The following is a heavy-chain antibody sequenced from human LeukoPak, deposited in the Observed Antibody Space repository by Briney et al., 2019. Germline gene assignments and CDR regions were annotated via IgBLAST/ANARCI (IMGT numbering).Heavy chain of an antibody. J-gene: IGHJ4*02. CDR1: GFTFRHYW. Sequence: GGSLRLSCAASGFTFRHYWMACVRQAPGKGLEWVANMKEDGNDQNYLDSVRRRFNSSSDDAGNSMYLQMSSLRPDDTAVYFCARSKDRSWPFDSWGQGSVVSVCS. CDR3: ARSKDRSWPFDS. D-gene: IGHD4-11*01. CDR2: MKEDGNDQ. V-gene: IGHV3-7*01.